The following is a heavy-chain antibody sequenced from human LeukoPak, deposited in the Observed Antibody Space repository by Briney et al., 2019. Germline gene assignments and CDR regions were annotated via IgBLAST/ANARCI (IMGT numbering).Heavy chain of an antibody. CDR1: GFTFSNAW. J-gene: IGHJ4*02. Sequence: GGSLRLSCAASGFTFSNAWMSWVRQAPGKGLEWVGHIKSKTDGGTTDYAAPVKGRFTISRDDSKNTLYLQMNSLKTEDTAVYYCTTDSRDGYNFGRHFDYWGQGTLVTVSS. D-gene: IGHD5-24*01. CDR2: IKSKTDGGTT. V-gene: IGHV3-15*01. CDR3: TTDSRDGYNFGRHFDY.